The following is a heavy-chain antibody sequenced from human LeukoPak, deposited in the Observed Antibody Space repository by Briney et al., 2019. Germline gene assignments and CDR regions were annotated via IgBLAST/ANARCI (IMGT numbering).Heavy chain of an antibody. CDR2: IYHSGST. V-gene: IGHV4-30-2*01. CDR1: GGSISSGGYS. J-gene: IGHJ5*02. D-gene: IGHD3-22*01. Sequence: PSETLSLTCAVSGGSISSGGYSWSWIRQPPGKGLEWIGYIYHSGSTYYNPSLKSRVTISVDRSKNQFSLKLSSVTAADTAVYYCARGAYYYEWFDPWGQGTLVTVSS. CDR3: ARGAYYYEWFDP.